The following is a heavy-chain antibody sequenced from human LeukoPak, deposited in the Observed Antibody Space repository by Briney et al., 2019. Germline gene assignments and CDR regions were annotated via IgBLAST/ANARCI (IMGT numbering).Heavy chain of an antibody. Sequence: GSLRLSCAASGFTFSDYYNRWIRQAPGEGVGWGSYISNSGNTIYYASCEKGRFTISRDKAKNSLYLQMSSVRAEDTAVYYCARGGTEYSRYYDILTGYYYYGMDVWGQGTTVTVSS. D-gene: IGHD3-9*01. CDR3: ARGGTEYSRYYDILTGYYYYGMDV. CDR2: ISNSGNTI. J-gene: IGHJ6*02. CDR1: GFTFSDYY. V-gene: IGHV3-11*01.